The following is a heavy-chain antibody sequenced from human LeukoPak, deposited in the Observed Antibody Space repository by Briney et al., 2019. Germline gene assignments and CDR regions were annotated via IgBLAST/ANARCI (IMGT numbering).Heavy chain of an antibody. V-gene: IGHV3-9*01. J-gene: IGHJ4*02. Sequence: DRSLRLSCAASGFTFDDYAMHWVRQAPGKGLEWVSGISRNSGSIGYADSVKGRFTISRDNAKNSLYLQMNSLRAEDTALYYCAKDIGGVPAAILNYWGQGTLVTVSS. CDR3: AKDIGGVPAAILNY. CDR1: GFTFDDYA. D-gene: IGHD2-2*01. CDR2: ISRNSGSI.